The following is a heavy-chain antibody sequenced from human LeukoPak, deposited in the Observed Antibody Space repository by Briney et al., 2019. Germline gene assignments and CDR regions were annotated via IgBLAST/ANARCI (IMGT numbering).Heavy chain of an antibody. CDR2: ISGSGGST. D-gene: IGHD3-22*01. CDR1: GFTFSSYA. J-gene: IGHJ6*02. Sequence: GGSLRLSCAASGFTFSSYAMSWVRQAPGKGLEWVSAISGSGGSTYYADSVKGRFTISRDNSKNTLYLQMNSLRAEDTAVYYCAKAVDSSGYSPYSYYGMDVWGQGTTVTVS. CDR3: AKAVDSSGYSPYSYYGMDV. V-gene: IGHV3-23*01.